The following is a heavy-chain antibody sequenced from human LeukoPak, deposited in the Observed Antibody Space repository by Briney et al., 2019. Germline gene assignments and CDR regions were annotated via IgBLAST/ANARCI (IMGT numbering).Heavy chain of an antibody. Sequence: ASVKVSCKASGYTFTSYYMHWVRQAPGQGLEWMGIINPSGGSTSYAQKFQGRVTMTEDTSTDTAYMELSSLRSEDTAVYYCATGRRGYCSSTSCYVDWGQGTLVTVSS. V-gene: IGHV1-46*01. CDR2: INPSGGST. CDR3: ATGRRGYCSSTSCYVD. J-gene: IGHJ4*02. CDR1: GYTFTSYY. D-gene: IGHD2-2*01.